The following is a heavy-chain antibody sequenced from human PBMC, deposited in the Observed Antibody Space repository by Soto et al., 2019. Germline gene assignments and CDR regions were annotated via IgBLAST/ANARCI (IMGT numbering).Heavy chain of an antibody. CDR1: GFTFSSYA. J-gene: IGHJ6*02. Sequence: EVQLLESGGGLVQPGGSLRLSCAASGFTFSSYAMGWVRQAPGKGLELVSAISGRGDSTYYADSVRGRFTISRDTSQKTLFLQMNSLRAEDTAVYYCAKLEGAYYYYYCMDVWGQGTTVTVSS. V-gene: IGHV3-23*01. CDR2: ISGRGDST. D-gene: IGHD1-26*01. CDR3: AKLEGAYYYYYCMDV.